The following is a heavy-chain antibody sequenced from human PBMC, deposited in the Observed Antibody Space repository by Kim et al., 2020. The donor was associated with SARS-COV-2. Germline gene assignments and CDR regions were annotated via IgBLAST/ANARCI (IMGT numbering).Heavy chain of an antibody. Sequence: GGSLRLSCAASGFTFSSYSMNWVRQAPGKGLEWVSSISSSSSYIYYADSVKGRFTISRDNAKNSLYLQMNSLRAEDTAVYYCARAPHTQQPDYGMDVWGQGTTVTVSS. V-gene: IGHV3-21*01. D-gene: IGHD6-13*01. CDR1: GFTFSSYS. CDR3: ARAPHTQQPDYGMDV. J-gene: IGHJ6*02. CDR2: ISSSSSYI.